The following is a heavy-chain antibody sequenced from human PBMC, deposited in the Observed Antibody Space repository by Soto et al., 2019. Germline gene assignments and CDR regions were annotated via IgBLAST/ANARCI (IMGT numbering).Heavy chain of an antibody. J-gene: IGHJ6*03. CDR2: ISYNGISK. V-gene: IGHV3-30*03. CDR1: GFTFSSYL. D-gene: IGHD1-1*01. Sequence: QVQLVEAGGGVVQPGKSLRLSCAASGFTFSSYLMHWVRQAPGKGLEWVALISYNGISKNYADSVKGRFTVSRDNSKNTLDLQMNSLRVEDTAVYYCAFNWNDIYYMDVWGKGTTVTVSS. CDR3: AFNWNDIYYMDV.